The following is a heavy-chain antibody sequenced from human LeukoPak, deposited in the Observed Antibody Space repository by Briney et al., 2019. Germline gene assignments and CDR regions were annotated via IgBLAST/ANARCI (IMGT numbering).Heavy chain of an antibody. CDR2: IYHSGST. D-gene: IGHD5-18*01. Sequence: SETLSLTCAVSGGSISSGGYFWSWIRQPPGKGLEWIGYIYHSGSTYYNPSLKSRVTISVDRSKNQFSLKLSSVTAADTAVYYCARGGEGYGYVVDYWGQGTLVTVSS. CDR3: ARGGEGYGYVVDY. J-gene: IGHJ4*02. CDR1: GGSISSGGYF. V-gene: IGHV4-30-2*01.